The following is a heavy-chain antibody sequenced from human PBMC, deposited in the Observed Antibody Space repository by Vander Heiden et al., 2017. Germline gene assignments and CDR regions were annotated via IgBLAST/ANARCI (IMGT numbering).Heavy chain of an antibody. CDR2: ISAYTGNT. Sequence: QLQLVQSGAEVTQPGASVKVSCKASGSTFTSYGISWGRQDPGQGLEWMVWISAYTGNTNYAQKLQGRVTMTTDTSTSTAYMELRSLISDDTAVYYCARDWDRSGWYEYWGQGTLVTVSS. J-gene: IGHJ4*02. V-gene: IGHV1-18*01. CDR1: GSTFTSYG. D-gene: IGHD6-19*01. CDR3: ARDWDRSGWYEY.